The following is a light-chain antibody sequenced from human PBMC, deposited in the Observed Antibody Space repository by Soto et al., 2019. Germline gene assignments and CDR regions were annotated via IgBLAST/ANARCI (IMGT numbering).Light chain of an antibody. CDR2: DAS. Sequence: EIVMTQSPATLSVSPGERATLSCRASQSVSSYLASYQQKPGLPPRLLIYDASTRATGIPDRFSGSGSGTDFTLTISSLQSADFAVYYCQQYSNWPPLYTFGRGTKLEIK. CDR3: QQYSNWPPLYT. CDR1: QSVSSY. V-gene: IGKV3-15*01. J-gene: IGKJ2*01.